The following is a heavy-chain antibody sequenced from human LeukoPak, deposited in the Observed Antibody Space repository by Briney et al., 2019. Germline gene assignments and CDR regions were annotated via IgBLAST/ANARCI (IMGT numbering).Heavy chain of an antibody. CDR1: GLTLSSYA. J-gene: IGHJ4*02. CDR3: AKATFGVPDHLWFGELLYLYFDY. Sequence: PGGSLRLSCAASGLTLSSYAMSWVRQAPGKGLEWVSAISGSGGSTYYADSVKGRFTISRDNSKNTLYLQMDSLRAEDTAVYYCAKATFGVPDHLWFGELLYLYFDYWGQGTLVTVSS. D-gene: IGHD3-10*01. CDR2: ISGSGGST. V-gene: IGHV3-23*01.